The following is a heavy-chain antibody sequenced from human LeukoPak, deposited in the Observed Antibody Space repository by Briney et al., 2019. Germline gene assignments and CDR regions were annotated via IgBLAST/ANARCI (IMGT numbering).Heavy chain of an antibody. D-gene: IGHD3-10*01. CDR1: GGTFSSYA. Sequence: SVRVSCKASGGTFSSYAISWVRQAPGQGLEWMGGIIPIFGTANYAQKFQGRVTITTDESTSTAYMELSSLRSEDAAVYYCARRGPQGDFDLWGRGTLVTVSS. CDR3: ARRGPQGDFDL. J-gene: IGHJ2*01. CDR2: IIPIFGTA. V-gene: IGHV1-69*05.